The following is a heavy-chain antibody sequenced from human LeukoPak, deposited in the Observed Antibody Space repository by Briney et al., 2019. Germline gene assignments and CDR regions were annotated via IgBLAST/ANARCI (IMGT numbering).Heavy chain of an antibody. D-gene: IGHD2-8*01. J-gene: IGHJ5*02. CDR2: INPNGGGT. CDR1: GYTFTGYY. Sequence: ASVKVSCKASGYTFTGYYMHWVRQAPGQGLEWMGWINPNGGGTNYAQKFQGRVTMTRDTSISTAYMELSRLRSDDTAVYYCARELSRVLMVYAILGYNWFDPWGQGTLVTVSS. CDR3: ARELSRVLMVYAILGYNWFDP. V-gene: IGHV1-2*02.